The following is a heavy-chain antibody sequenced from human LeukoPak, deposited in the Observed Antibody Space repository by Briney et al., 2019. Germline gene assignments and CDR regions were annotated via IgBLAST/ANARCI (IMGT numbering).Heavy chain of an antibody. CDR1: GFTFSSYS. Sequence: SGGSLRLSCAASGFTFSSYSMNWVRQAPGKGLEWVAAISGSGGSTYYADSVKGRFTISRDNSKNTLYLQMNSLRAEDTAVYYCAMTPNEDWLVWLDYWGQGTLVTVSS. D-gene: IGHD3/OR15-3a*01. CDR3: AMTPNEDWLVWLDY. CDR2: ISGSGGST. J-gene: IGHJ4*02. V-gene: IGHV3-23*01.